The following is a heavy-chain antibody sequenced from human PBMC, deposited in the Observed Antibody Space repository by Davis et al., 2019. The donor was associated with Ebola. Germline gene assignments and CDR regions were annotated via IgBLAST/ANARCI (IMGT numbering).Heavy chain of an antibody. CDR1: GFTFNNFW. CDR2: ITTDGNST. J-gene: IGHJ4*02. Sequence: GESLKISCAASGFTFNNFWMHWFRQAPGRGLMWVSRITTDGNSTIYADSVNGRFTISRDNAKNTLYLQMNSLRAEDTGIYYCAREGGTTIADYWGQGTLVTVSS. CDR3: AREGGTTIADY. D-gene: IGHD6-13*01. V-gene: IGHV3-74*01.